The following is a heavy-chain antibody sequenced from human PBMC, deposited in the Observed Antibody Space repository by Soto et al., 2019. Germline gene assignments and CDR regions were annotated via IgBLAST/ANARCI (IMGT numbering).Heavy chain of an antibody. Sequence: EVQLVESGGGLVQPGGSLRLSCAASGFPFSSYAMNWVRQAPGKGLEXVSYINSGSSTIYYADSAKGRFTISRDNAKNSLYLQMNSLRDEDTAVYFCVRDRGYTGYDLQYWGQGALVAVSS. V-gene: IGHV3-48*02. CDR2: INSGSSTI. J-gene: IGHJ4*02. CDR3: VRDRGYTGYDLQY. D-gene: IGHD5-12*01. CDR1: GFPFSSYA.